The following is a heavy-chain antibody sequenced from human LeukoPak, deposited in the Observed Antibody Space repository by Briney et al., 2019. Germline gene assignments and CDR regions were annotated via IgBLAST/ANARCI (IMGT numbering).Heavy chain of an antibody. CDR2: ISSSSSYI. CDR1: AFTFSSYS. V-gene: IGHV3-21*01. CDR3: ARVLDGLFDY. D-gene: IGHD5-24*01. Sequence: KPGGSLRLSCAASAFTFSSYSMNWVRQAPGKGLEWVSSISSSSSYIYYADSVKGRFTISRDNAKNSLYLQMNSLRAEDTAVYYCARVLDGLFDYWGQGTLVTVSS. J-gene: IGHJ4*02.